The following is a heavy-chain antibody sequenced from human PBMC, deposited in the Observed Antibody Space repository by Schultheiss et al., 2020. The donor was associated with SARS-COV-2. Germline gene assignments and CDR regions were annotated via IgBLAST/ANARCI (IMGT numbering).Heavy chain of an antibody. D-gene: IGHD3-3*01. Sequence: SETLSLTCTVSGGSISSYYWSWIRQPAGKGLEWIGRIYTSGSTDYNPSLKSRVTMSVDTYKNQFSLKLSSVTAADTAVYYCAGDFWSGYYDAFDIWGQGTMVTVSS. CDR2: IYTSGST. CDR1: GGSISSYY. J-gene: IGHJ3*02. V-gene: IGHV4-4*07. CDR3: AGDFWSGYYDAFDI.